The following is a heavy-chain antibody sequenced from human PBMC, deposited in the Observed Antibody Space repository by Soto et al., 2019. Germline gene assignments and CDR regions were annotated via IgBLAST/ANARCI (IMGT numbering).Heavy chain of an antibody. Sequence: GGSLRLSCAASGFTFSSYAMNWVRQAPGKGLEWVAGLWFNGGNKKYADSVKGRFTISRDNSNNTLYLQMNSLRAEDTAVYYCASSSTPFYYWGQGVLVTVSS. D-gene: IGHD6-13*01. J-gene: IGHJ4*02. CDR2: LWFNGGNK. CDR1: GFTFSSYA. V-gene: IGHV3-33*08. CDR3: ASSSTPFYY.